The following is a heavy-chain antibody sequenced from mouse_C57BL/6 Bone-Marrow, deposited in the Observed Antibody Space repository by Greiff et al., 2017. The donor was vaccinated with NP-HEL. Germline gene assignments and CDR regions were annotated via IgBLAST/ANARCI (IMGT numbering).Heavy chain of an antibody. CDR3: AGEAPTAHYFDY. Sequence: EVKLQESGPGLVKPSQSLSLTCSVTGYSITSGYYWNWIRQFPGNKLEWMGYISYDGSNNYNPSLKNRISITRDTSKNQFFLKLNSVTTEDTATYYCAGEAPTAHYFDYWGQGTTLTVSS. D-gene: IGHD1-2*01. CDR1: GYSITSGYY. V-gene: IGHV3-6*01. J-gene: IGHJ2*01. CDR2: ISYDGSN.